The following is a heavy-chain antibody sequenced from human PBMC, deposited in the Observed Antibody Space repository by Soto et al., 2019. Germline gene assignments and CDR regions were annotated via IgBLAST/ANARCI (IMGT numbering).Heavy chain of an antibody. CDR3: ARAEYDYCSSTSCLEYPSPRFDY. CDR2: INPNSGGT. V-gene: IGHV1-2*02. D-gene: IGHD2-2*01. J-gene: IGHJ4*02. CDR1: GYTFTGYY. Sequence: ASVKVSCKASGYTFTGYYMHWVRHAPGQGLEWMGWINPNSGGTNYAQKFQGRVTMTRDTSIRTAYMELSRLSSDDTAVYYCARAEYDYCSSTSCLEYPSPRFDYWVQGTLVTVSS.